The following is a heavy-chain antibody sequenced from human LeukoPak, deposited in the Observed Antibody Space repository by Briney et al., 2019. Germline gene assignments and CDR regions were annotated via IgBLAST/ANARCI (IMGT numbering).Heavy chain of an antibody. CDR2: IYHSGST. CDR3: ARQGRSSSSEPFDI. J-gene: IGHJ3*02. CDR1: GYSISSGYY. Sequence: SETLSLTCAVSGYSISSGYYWGWIRQPPGKGLEWIGSIYHSGSTYYNPSLKSRATISVDTSKNQFSLKLSSVTAADTAVYYCARQGRSSSSEPFDIWGQGTMVTVSS. D-gene: IGHD6-13*01. V-gene: IGHV4-38-2*01.